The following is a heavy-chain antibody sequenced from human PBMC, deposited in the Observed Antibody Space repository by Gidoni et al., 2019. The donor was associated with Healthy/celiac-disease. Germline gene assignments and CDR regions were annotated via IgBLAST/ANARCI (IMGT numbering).Heavy chain of an antibody. CDR1: GGSFSGYY. V-gene: IGHV4-34*01. CDR3: AILGGVVVTGFDY. J-gene: IGHJ4*02. Sequence: QVQLQQWGAGLLKPSETLSLTCAVYGGSFSGYYWSWIRQPPGKGLAWIGEINHSGSTNYNPSLKSRVTISVDTSKNQFSLKLRSVTAADTAVYYCAILGGVVVTGFDYWGQGTLVTVSS. CDR2: INHSGST. D-gene: IGHD2-21*02.